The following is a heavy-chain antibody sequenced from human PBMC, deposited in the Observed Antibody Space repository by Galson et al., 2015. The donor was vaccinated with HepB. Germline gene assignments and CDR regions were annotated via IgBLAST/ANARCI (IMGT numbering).Heavy chain of an antibody. CDR2: IIPIFGTA. Sequence: SVKVSCKASGGTFSSYAISWVRQAPGQGLEWMGGIIPIFGTANYAQKFQGRVTITADKSTSTAYMELSSLRSEDTAVYYCARIEDFWSGYPRYYFDYWGQGTLVTVSP. J-gene: IGHJ4*02. CDR3: ARIEDFWSGYPRYYFDY. V-gene: IGHV1-69*06. CDR1: GGTFSSYA. D-gene: IGHD3-3*01.